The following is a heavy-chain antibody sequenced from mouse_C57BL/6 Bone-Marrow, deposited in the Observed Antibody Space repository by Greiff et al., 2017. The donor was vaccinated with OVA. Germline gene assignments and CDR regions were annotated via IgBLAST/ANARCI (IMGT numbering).Heavy chain of an antibody. V-gene: IGHV7-1*01. Sequence: EVMLVESGGGLVQSGRSLRLSCATSGFTFSDFYMEWVRQAPGKGLEWIAASRNKANDYTTEYSASVKGRFIVSRDTSQSILYPQMNALRAEDTATYYCARDATHRYWYFDVWGTQTPRTASP. CDR2: SRNKANDYTT. CDR3: ARDATHRYWYFDV. J-gene: IGHJ1*03. CDR1: GFTFSDFY.